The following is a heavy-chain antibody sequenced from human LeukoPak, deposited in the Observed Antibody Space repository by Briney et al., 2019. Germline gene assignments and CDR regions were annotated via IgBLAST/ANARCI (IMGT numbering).Heavy chain of an antibody. CDR1: GGTFSSYA. J-gene: IGHJ6*04. V-gene: IGHV1-69*13. CDR2: VIPIFGTA. D-gene: IGHD2-2*02. CDR3: ARLYCSSTSCYSQHYYYYGMDV. Sequence: SVKVSCKASGGTFSSYAISWVRQAPGQGLEWMGGVIPIFGTANYAQKFQGRVTITADESTSTAYMELSSLRSEDTAVYYCARLYCSSTSCYSQHYYYYGMDVWGKGTTVTVSS.